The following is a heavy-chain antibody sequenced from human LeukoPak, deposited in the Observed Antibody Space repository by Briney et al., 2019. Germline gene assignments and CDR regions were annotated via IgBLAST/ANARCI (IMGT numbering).Heavy chain of an antibody. Sequence: SETLSLTCAVYGGSFSGYYWSWIRQPLGKGLEWIGEINHSGSTNYNPSLKSRVTISVDTSKNQFSLKLSSVTAADTAVYYCARDLITMTPYWGQGTLVTVSS. CDR1: GGSFSGYY. J-gene: IGHJ4*02. CDR3: ARDLITMTPY. D-gene: IGHD3-22*01. CDR2: INHSGST. V-gene: IGHV4-34*01.